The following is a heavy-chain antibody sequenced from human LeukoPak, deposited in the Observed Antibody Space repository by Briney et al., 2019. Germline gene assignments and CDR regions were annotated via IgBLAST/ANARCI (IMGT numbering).Heavy chain of an antibody. J-gene: IGHJ4*02. Sequence: GGSLRLSCTASGFTFSSYAMSWVRQAPGKGLEWVSAISGSGGSTYYADSVKGRFTISRDNSKNTLYLQMNSLRAEDTAVYYCAKGDGFWSGGETYWGQGTLVTVSS. CDR3: AKGDGFWSGGETY. V-gene: IGHV3-23*01. CDR1: GFTFSSYA. D-gene: IGHD3-3*01. CDR2: ISGSGGST.